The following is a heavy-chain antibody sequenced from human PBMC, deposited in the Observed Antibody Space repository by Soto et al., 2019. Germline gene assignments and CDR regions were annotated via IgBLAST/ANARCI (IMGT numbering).Heavy chain of an antibody. D-gene: IGHD3-10*01. CDR1: GGSISSHY. Sequence: KSWETLSLTCTVSGGSISSHYWSWVRQAPGKGLEWIGHIYYRGSTNYNPSLRSRSTISVDNAKNSLFLHLSGLTADDTAVYHCARDRVRGALPQYGMDVWGQGTTVTVSS. J-gene: IGHJ6*02. CDR2: IYYRGST. V-gene: IGHV4-59*11. CDR3: ARDRVRGALPQYGMDV.